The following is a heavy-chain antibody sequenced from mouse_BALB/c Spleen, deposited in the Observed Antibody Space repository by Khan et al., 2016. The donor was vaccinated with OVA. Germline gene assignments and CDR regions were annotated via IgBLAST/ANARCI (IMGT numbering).Heavy chain of an antibody. J-gene: IGHJ2*01. CDR1: GYSITSDSA. V-gene: IGHV3-2*02. Sequence: EVELVESGPGLLKPSQSLSLTCTVTGYSITSDSAWNWIRRFPGNKLEWMAYIIYCGSTTYNPSLKSRLSITRDTSKNPFFLELTSLTTEDTATYYGASGRLLLRYPDYFDYWGQGTTLTVSS. CDR2: IIYCGST. CDR3: ASGRLLLRYPDYFDY. D-gene: IGHD1-1*01.